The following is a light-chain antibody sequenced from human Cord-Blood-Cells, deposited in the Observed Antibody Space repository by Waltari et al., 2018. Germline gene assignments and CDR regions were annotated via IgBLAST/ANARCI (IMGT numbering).Light chain of an antibody. J-gene: IGLJ2*01. V-gene: IGLV2-14*01. CDR2: DVS. CDR3: SSYTSSSTVV. Sequence: QSALTPPASVSGSPGQSITIPCTGTSRAVGGYNYVSWYQQHPGKAPKLMIYDVSNRPSGVSNRFSGSKSGNTASLTISGLQAEDEADYYCSSYTSSSTVVFGGGTKLTVL. CDR1: SRAVGGYNY.